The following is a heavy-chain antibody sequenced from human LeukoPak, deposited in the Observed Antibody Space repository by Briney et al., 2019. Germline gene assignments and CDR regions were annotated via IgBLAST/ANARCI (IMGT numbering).Heavy chain of an antibody. J-gene: IGHJ4*02. D-gene: IGHD6-13*01. V-gene: IGHV3-21*01. CDR1: GFTFSSYS. Sequence: GGSLRLSCAASGFTFSSYSMNWVRQAPGKGLEWVSSISSSSSYIYYADSVKGRFTISRDNAKNSLYLQMNSLRAEDTAVYYCARDTAGTGSSWPVDYWGQGTLVTVSS. CDR2: ISSSSSYI. CDR3: ARDTAGTGSSWPVDY.